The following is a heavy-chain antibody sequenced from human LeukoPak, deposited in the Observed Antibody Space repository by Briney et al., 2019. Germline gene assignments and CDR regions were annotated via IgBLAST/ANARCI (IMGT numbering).Heavy chain of an antibody. CDR2: VNHSGST. Sequence: SETLSLTCAVYAGSFSGYYWSWIRQPPGKDLEWIGEVNHSGSTNYNPSLKSRVTISVDTSKNQFSLKLSSVTAADTAVYYCARGFPRGYNYGLNYWGQGTLVTVSS. V-gene: IGHV4-34*01. CDR3: ARGFPRGYNYGLNY. J-gene: IGHJ4*02. D-gene: IGHD5-18*01. CDR1: AGSFSGYY.